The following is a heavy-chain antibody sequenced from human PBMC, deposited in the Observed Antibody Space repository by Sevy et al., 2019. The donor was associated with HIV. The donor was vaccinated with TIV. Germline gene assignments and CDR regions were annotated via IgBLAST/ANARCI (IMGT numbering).Heavy chain of an antibody. CDR3: ARDEQTYGYYDYFDY. D-gene: IGHD4-17*01. CDR2: ISSSSRTI. CDR1: GFTFSTYS. Sequence: GGSLRLSCAASGFTFSTYSMNWVRQAPGKGLEWVSYISSSSRTIFYADSVKGRFTISRDNAKKLLYLQMDSLTAEDTAVYYCARDEQTYGYYDYFDYWGQGTLVTVSS. V-gene: IGHV3-48*01. J-gene: IGHJ4*02.